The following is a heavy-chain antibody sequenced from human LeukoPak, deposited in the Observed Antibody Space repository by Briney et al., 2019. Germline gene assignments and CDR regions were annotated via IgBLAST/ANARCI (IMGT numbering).Heavy chain of an antibody. D-gene: IGHD3-9*01. V-gene: IGHV3-53*01. CDR2: IDSGGTT. Sequence: GGSLRPAWAVSGFIASSIYMSWVSQAPAKGLEWDSVIDSGGTTYYGDSVKGRFTISKGSSKKTLYHQMNRLGAEHPAVYYCAREGPGYSSYYYYGVDVWGQGATVTVSS. J-gene: IGHJ6*02. CDR1: GFIASSIY. CDR3: AREGPGYSSYYYYGVDV.